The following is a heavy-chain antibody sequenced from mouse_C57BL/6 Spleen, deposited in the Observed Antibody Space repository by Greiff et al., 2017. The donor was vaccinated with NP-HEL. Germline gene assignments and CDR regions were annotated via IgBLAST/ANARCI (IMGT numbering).Heavy chain of an antibody. CDR3: ARPPVTTVVATRWYFDV. J-gene: IGHJ1*03. CDR2: ISSGGSYT. Sequence: EVQVVESGGDLVKPGGSLKLSCAASGFTFSSYGMSWVRQTPDKRLEWVATISSGGSYTYYPDSVKGRFTISRDNAKNTLYLQMSSLKSEDTAMYYCARPPVTTVVATRWYFDVWGTGTTVTVSS. CDR1: GFTFSSYG. V-gene: IGHV5-6*01. D-gene: IGHD1-1*01.